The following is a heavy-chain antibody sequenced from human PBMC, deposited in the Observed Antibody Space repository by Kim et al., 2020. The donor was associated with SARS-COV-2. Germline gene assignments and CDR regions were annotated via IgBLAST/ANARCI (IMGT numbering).Heavy chain of an antibody. CDR2: IYYSGST. CDR3: ARHRRRSSWYDY. CDR1: GGSISSYY. D-gene: IGHD6-13*01. Sequence: SETLSLTCTVSGGSISSYYWSWIRQPPGKGLEWIGYIYYSGSTNYNPSLKSRVTISVDTSKNQFSLKLSSVTAADTAVYYCARHRRRSSWYDYWGQGTLVTVSS. J-gene: IGHJ4*02. V-gene: IGHV4-59*08.